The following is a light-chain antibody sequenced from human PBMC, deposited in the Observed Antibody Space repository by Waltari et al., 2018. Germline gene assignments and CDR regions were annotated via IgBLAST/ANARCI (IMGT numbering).Light chain of an antibody. J-gene: IGLJ2*01. CDR1: RSAAALDSH. V-gene: IGLV2-11*01. Sequence: QSALTQPRPVSGSHGHTVTISCTGTRSAAALDSHVSWHQQSQVKGPKLTIYDASQRSSEVPYRFTASYFGNTASLTISGLQPDDEAVYFCCSYAGRSVVFGGGTKLTVV. CDR3: CSYAGRSVV. CDR2: DAS.